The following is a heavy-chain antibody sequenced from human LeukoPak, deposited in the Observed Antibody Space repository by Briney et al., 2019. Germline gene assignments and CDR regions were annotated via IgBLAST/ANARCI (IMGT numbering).Heavy chain of an antibody. CDR3: ARGGYYDSSGKNWYFDL. J-gene: IGHJ2*01. D-gene: IGHD3-22*01. CDR1: GFTFSSYD. Sequence: GGSLRLSCAASGFTFSSYDMHWVRQATGKGLEWVSAIGTAGDTYYPGSVKGRFTISRENAKNSLYLQMNSLRAGDTAVYYCARGGYYDSSGKNWYFDLWGRGTLVTVSS. CDR2: IGTAGDT. V-gene: IGHV3-13*01.